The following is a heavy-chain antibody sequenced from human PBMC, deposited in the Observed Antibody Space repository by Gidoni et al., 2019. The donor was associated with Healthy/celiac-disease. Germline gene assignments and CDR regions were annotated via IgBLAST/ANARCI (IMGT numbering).Heavy chain of an antibody. CDR2: IYYSGRT. CDR3: ARVRSGSYYPFDY. J-gene: IGHJ4*02. D-gene: IGHD3-10*01. CDR1: GGSISSGGYY. V-gene: IGHV4-31*03. Sequence: QVQLQESGPGLVKPSQTLSLTCTVSGGSISSGGYYCGWIRQHPGKGLEWIGYIYYSGRTYYNPSLKSRVTISVDTSKNQFSLKLSSVTAADTAVYYCARVRSGSYYPFDYWGQGTLVTVSS.